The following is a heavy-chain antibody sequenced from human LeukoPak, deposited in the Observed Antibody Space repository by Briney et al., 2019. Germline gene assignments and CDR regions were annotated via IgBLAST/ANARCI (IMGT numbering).Heavy chain of an antibody. CDR1: GFTFSRNA. CDR2: IGSDDDT. J-gene: IGHJ4*02. Sequence: GGSLRLSCAASGFTFSRNAMAWVRQAPGKGLEWVAGIGSDDDTHYAEPVRGRFTISRDISKNTVSLQMSSLRAEDTAVYYCAKDILRWSFDSWGQGILVTVSS. V-gene: IGHV3-23*01. CDR3: AKDILRWSFDS. D-gene: IGHD2-21*01.